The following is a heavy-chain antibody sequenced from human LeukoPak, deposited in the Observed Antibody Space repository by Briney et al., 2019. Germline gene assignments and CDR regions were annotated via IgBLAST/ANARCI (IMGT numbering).Heavy chain of an antibody. CDR2: ISYDGNRE. V-gene: IGHV3-30*14. J-gene: IGHJ4*02. Sequence: GRSLRLSCEASGFTFDNYAMHWVRQAPGKRLEWVVVISYDGNREYYPDSVKGRFTISRDNSKNTLYLQMKGLKTEDTGVYYCAREGSIVARTDYWGQGALVIVSS. CDR3: AREGSIVARTDY. CDR1: GFTFDNYA. D-gene: IGHD2-15*01.